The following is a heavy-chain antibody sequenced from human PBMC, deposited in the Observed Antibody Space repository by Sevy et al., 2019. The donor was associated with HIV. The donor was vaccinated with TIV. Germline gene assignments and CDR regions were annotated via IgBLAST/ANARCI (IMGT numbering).Heavy chain of an antibody. D-gene: IGHD3-10*01. V-gene: IGHV1-18*01. J-gene: IGHJ4*02. CDR1: GYTFASEG. CDR2: IGAYNRNR. CDR3: ARVPTYYYGSATYFES. Sequence: ASVKVSCKASGYTFASEGISWVRQAPGQGLEWMGWIGAYNRNRNSAQKFQTRVTLTIDRSTSTDFMELRGLRSDDTAMYYCARVPTYYYGSATYFESWGQGTLVTVSS.